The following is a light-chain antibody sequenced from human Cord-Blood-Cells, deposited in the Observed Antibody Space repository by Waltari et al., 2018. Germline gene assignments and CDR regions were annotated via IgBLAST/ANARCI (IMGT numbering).Light chain of an antibody. Sequence: EIVMTQSPATLSVSPGGRATHSCRASQGVSSNLAWYQQKPGQAPRLLIYGASTRATGIPARFSCSGSGTEFTLTISSLQSEDFAVYYCQQYNNWPLYTFGQGTKLEIK. CDR3: QQYNNWPLYT. J-gene: IGKJ2*01. CDR1: QGVSSN. CDR2: GAS. V-gene: IGKV3-15*01.